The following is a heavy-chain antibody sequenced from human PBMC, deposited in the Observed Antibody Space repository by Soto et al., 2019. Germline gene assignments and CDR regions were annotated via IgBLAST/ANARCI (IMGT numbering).Heavy chain of an antibody. CDR2: ISYDGSDK. J-gene: IGHJ6*02. Sequence: PGGSLRLSCAASGFTFSNYAMHWVRQAPGKGLEWVAVISYDGSDKYNANSVKGRFTISRDNSKNTLYLQMNSLRAEDKAVYYCARDTGPNGYNYYYFGMDVWGQGTTVTVSS. D-gene: IGHD5-18*01. CDR3: ARDTGPNGYNYYYFGMDV. V-gene: IGHV3-30-3*01. CDR1: GFTFSNYA.